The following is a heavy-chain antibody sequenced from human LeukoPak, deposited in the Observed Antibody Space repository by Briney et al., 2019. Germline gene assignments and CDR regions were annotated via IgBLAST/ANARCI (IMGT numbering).Heavy chain of an antibody. CDR3: ARGCITMVRGCVTEL. J-gene: IGHJ4*02. CDR1: GGSFSGYY. V-gene: IGHV4-34*01. D-gene: IGHD3-10*01. CDR2: INHSGSA. Sequence: SETLSLTCAVYGGSFSGYYWSWIRQPPGKGLEWIGEINHSGSANYNPSLKSRVTISVDTSKNQFSLKLSSVTAADTAVYYCARGCITMVRGCVTELWGQGTLVTVSS.